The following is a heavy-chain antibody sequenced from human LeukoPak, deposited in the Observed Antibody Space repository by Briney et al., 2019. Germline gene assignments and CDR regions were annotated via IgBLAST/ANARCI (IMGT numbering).Heavy chain of an antibody. CDR2: INHSGST. J-gene: IGHJ4*02. CDR3: ARDIRGVSY. Sequence: SETLSLTCAVYGGSFSGYYWSWIRQPPGKGLEWIGEINHSGSTNYNPSLKSRVTISVDTSKNQFSLKLSSVTAADTAVYYCARDIRGVSYWGQGTLVTVSS. V-gene: IGHV4-34*01. D-gene: IGHD1-26*01. CDR1: GGSFSGYY.